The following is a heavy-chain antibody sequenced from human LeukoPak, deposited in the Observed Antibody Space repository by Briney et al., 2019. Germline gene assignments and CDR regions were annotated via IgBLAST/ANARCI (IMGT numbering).Heavy chain of an antibody. V-gene: IGHV3-23*01. CDR3: AKDRYSSSWYWDY. D-gene: IGHD6-13*01. CDR1: GFTFSSYA. CDR2: ISGSVGGT. Sequence: GGSLRLSCAASGFTFSSYAMSWVRQAPGKGLEWVSGISGSVGGTYYADSVKCRFTISRDNSKNTLYLQMNSLRVEDTAVYYCAKDRYSSSWYWDYWGQGTLVPLSA. J-gene: IGHJ4*02.